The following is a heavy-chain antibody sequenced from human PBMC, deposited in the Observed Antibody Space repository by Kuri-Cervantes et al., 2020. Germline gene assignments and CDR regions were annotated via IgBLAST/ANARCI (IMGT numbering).Heavy chain of an antibody. D-gene: IGHD2-2*01. CDR2: INHKRKT. V-gene: IGHV4-34*10. CDR3: ASTNYCSSTSCYLGY. J-gene: IGHJ4*02. Sequence: SETLSLTCAVYGGSFSDYYWTWIRQPPGKGLEWIGEINHKRKTNYNPSLKSRITLSVDTSKNQFSLKLSAVTAADTTVYYCASTNYCSSTSCYLGYWGQGTLVTVSS. CDR1: GGSFSDYY.